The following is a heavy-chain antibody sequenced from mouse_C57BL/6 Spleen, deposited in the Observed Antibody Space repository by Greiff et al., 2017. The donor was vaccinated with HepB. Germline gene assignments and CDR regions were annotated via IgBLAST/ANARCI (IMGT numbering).Heavy chain of an antibody. J-gene: IGHJ2*01. CDR1: GYTFTTYP. CDR2: FHPYNDDT. CDR3: ARSLYYYGSSYDYFDY. Sequence: QVQLQQSGAELVKPGASVKMSCKASGYTFTTYPIEWMKQNHGKSLEWIGNFHPYNDDTKYNEKFKGKATLTVEKSSSTVYLELSRLASDDSAVYYCARSLYYYGSSYDYFDYWGQGTTLTVSS. V-gene: IGHV1-47*01. D-gene: IGHD1-1*01.